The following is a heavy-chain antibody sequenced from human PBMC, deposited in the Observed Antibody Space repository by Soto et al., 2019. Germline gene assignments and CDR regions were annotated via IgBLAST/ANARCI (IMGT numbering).Heavy chain of an antibody. D-gene: IGHD6-19*01. CDR3: ARGSGNEDFDY. CDR1: GGSISSGDYY. Sequence: SETLSLTCTVSGGSISSGDYYWSWIRQPPGKGLEWIGYIYYSGSTYYNPSLKSRVTISVDTSKNQFSLKLSSVTAADTAVYYCARGSGNEDFDYWGRGTLVTVSS. V-gene: IGHV4-30-4*01. J-gene: IGHJ4*02. CDR2: IYYSGST.